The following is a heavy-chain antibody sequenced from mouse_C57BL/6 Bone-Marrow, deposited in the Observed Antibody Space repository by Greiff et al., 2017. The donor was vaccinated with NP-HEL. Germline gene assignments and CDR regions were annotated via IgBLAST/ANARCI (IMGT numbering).Heavy chain of an antibody. D-gene: IGHD1-1*01. V-gene: IGHV2-5*01. Sequence: VQLQQSGPGLVQPSQSLSITCTVSGFSLTSYGVHWVRQSPGKGLEWLGVIWRGGSTDYNAAFMSRLSITKDNSKSQVFFKMNSLQADDTAIYYCAKNRPPYYYGSGAMDYWGQGTSVTVSS. CDR2: IWRGGST. CDR1: GFSLTSYG. J-gene: IGHJ4*01. CDR3: AKNRPPYYYGSGAMDY.